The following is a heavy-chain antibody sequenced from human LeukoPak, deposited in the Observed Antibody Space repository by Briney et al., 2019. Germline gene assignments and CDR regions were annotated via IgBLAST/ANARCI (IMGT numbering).Heavy chain of an antibody. V-gene: IGHV4-61*02. CDR3: ARDSVAPQRPYSTGWYDY. Sequence: TASETLSLTCTVPVGSITSGTDYWSWIRQPAGKGLEWIGRIYTSGSTNYNPSLKSRLTIALDTSKKQISLKLRSVTAADTAVYYCARDSVAPQRPYSTGWYDYWGQGTLVTVSS. CDR2: IYTSGST. J-gene: IGHJ4*02. D-gene: IGHD6-19*01. CDR1: VGSITSGTDY.